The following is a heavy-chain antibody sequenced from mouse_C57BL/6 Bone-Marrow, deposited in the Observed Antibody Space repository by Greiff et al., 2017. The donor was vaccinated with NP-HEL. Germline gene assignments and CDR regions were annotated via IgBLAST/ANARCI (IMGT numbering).Heavy chain of an antibody. CDR1: GYSFTGYY. V-gene: IGHV1-42*01. CDR2: INPSTGGT. D-gene: IGHD1-1*01. CDR3: AREKNYYGSSHYAMDY. Sequence: VQLQQPGPELVKPGASVKISCKASGYSFTGYYMNWVKQSPEKSLEWIGEINPSTGGTTYNQKFKAKATLTVDKSSSTAYMQLKSLTSEDSAVYYCAREKNYYGSSHYAMDYWGQGTSVTVSS. J-gene: IGHJ4*01.